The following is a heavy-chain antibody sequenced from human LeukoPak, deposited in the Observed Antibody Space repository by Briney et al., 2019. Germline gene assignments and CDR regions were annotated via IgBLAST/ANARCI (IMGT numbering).Heavy chain of an antibody. CDR1: GFTFSSYG. CDR2: ISYDGSNK. J-gene: IGHJ4*02. CDR3: ARDGYSNYWYLNL. D-gene: IGHD6-13*01. V-gene: IGHV3-30*03. Sequence: HPGRSLRLSCAASGFTFSSYGMHWVRQAPGKGLEWVAVISYDGSNKYYADSVKGRFTISRDNSKNTLDLQMNSLRADDTAVYYCARDGYSNYWYLNLWGQGTLVTVSS.